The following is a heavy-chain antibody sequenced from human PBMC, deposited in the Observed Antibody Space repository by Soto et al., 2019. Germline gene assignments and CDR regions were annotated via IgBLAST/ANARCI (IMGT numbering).Heavy chain of an antibody. CDR3: ARDPLHYDILTGYSPNYFDF. Sequence: PGGSLRLSCEASGFTFSIYGMTWVRQAPGKGLDWVSSIGIPGDAHYADSVKGRFTISRDDSKNTLYLQMNSLRAEDTAVYYCARDPLHYDILTGYSPNYFDFWGQGTLVTVSS. CDR2: IGIPGDA. J-gene: IGHJ4*02. CDR1: GFTFSIYG. D-gene: IGHD3-9*01. V-gene: IGHV3-23*01.